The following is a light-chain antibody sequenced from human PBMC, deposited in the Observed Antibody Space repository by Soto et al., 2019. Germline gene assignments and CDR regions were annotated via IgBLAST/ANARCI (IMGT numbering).Light chain of an antibody. V-gene: IGLV2-14*01. J-gene: IGLJ1*01. CDR1: SSDVGAYYS. Sequence: QSVLAQPASVSGSPGQSITISCTGTSSDVGAYYSVSWYQQHPGKAPKLMIYDVSNRPSGVSNRFSGSKSGNTASLTISGLQAEDEADYYCSSYSSSSTYVFGTGTKVTVL. CDR3: SSYSSSSTYV. CDR2: DVS.